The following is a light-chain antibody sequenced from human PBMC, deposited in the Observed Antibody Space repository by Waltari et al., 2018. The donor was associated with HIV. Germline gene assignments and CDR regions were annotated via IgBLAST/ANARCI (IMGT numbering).Light chain of an antibody. CDR1: QSVSSW. CDR2: KAS. Sequence: DVQITQSPFTLSASVGDRVTITCRASQSVSSWLAWYQQKPGKPPKLLIYKASTLESGVPSRFSGSGSGTEFTLTISGLQPDDFATYFCQQYSSSWAFGQGTKVEI. V-gene: IGKV1-5*03. CDR3: QQYSSSWA. J-gene: IGKJ1*01.